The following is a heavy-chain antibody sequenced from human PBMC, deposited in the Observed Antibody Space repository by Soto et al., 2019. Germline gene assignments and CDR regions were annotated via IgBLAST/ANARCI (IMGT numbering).Heavy chain of an antibody. CDR1: GGSISSGGYY. CDR3: ARVPHGSGDSWFDP. V-gene: IGHV4-31*03. CDR2: IYYSGST. J-gene: IGHJ5*02. D-gene: IGHD3-10*01. Sequence: QVQLQESGPGLVKHSQTLSLTCTVSGGSISSGGYYWSWIRQHPVKGLEWIGYIYYSGSTYYNPSLKSRVTISVATSKNQFSRKLSSVTAADTAVYYCARVPHGSGDSWFDPWGQGTLVTVSS.